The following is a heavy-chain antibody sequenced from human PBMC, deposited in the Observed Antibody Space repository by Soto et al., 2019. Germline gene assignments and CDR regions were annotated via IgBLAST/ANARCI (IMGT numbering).Heavy chain of an antibody. CDR2: ISYDGSNK. J-gene: IGHJ4*02. CDR1: GFTFSSYA. D-gene: IGHD2-2*01. CDR3: ARGPSSLTRFDY. Sequence: PGGSLRLSCGASGFTFSSYALHWFRQAPGKGLEWVAVISYDGSNKYYADSVKGRFTISRDNSKNTLYLQMNSLRAEDTAVYYCARGPSSLTRFDYWGQGTLVTVSS. V-gene: IGHV3-30-3*01.